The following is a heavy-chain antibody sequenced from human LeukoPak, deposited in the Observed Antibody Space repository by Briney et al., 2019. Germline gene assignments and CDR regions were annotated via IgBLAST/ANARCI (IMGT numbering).Heavy chain of an antibody. CDR1: GGSFSGYY. D-gene: IGHD4-17*01. J-gene: IGHJ4*02. CDR2: INHSGSA. CDR3: ARGQGTVTTH. V-gene: IGHV4-34*01. Sequence: SETLSLTCAVSGGSFSGYYWTWIRQPPGKGLEWIGEINHSGSANYNPSLKSRVTISLDTSKNQFSLNLSSVTAADTAGYYCARGQGTVTTHWGQGTLVTVSS.